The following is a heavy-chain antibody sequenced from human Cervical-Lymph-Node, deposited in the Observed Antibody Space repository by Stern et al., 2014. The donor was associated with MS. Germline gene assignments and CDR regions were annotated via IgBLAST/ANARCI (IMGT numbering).Heavy chain of an antibody. CDR2: LSYGGSDK. D-gene: IGHD3-22*01. CDR3: AREHYYDSTVYYPLFDC. Sequence: VQLVQSGGGVVQPGRSLRLSCVASGFTFSNYAMHWVRQAPGKGLAWVAILSYGGSDKYYADSVKGRFTISRDNSKNTLYLQMNSLRAEDTAVYYCAREHYYDSTVYYPLFDCWGQGTLVTVSS. J-gene: IGHJ4*02. CDR1: GFTFSNYA. V-gene: IGHV3-30-3*01.